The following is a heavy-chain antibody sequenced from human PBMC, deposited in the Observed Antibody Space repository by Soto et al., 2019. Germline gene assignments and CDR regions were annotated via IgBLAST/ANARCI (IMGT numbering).Heavy chain of an antibody. D-gene: IGHD3-10*01. Sequence: QVQLVQSGAEVKKPGASVKVSCKASGYTFTSYGISWVRQAPGQGLEWMGWISAYNGNTNYAQKLQGRVTMTTDTSTSTAYLELRILRSDDTAVYYCARITMVRGVIITWDYWGQGTLVTVSS. CDR3: ARITMVRGVIITWDY. CDR2: ISAYNGNT. J-gene: IGHJ4*02. CDR1: GYTFTSYG. V-gene: IGHV1-18*01.